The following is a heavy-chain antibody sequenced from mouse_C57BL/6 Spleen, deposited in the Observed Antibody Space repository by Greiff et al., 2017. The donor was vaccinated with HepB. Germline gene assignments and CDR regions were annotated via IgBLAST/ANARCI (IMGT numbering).Heavy chain of an antibody. Sequence: DVQLVESGPELVKPGDSVKISCKASGYSFTGYFMNWVMQSHGKSLEWIGRINPYNGDTFYNQKFKGKATLTVDKSSSTAHMELRSLTSEDSAVYYCARYGNYVSYFDYWGQGTTLTVSS. V-gene: IGHV1-20*01. J-gene: IGHJ2*01. CDR3: ARYGNYVSYFDY. CDR2: INPYNGDT. CDR1: GYSFTGYF. D-gene: IGHD2-1*01.